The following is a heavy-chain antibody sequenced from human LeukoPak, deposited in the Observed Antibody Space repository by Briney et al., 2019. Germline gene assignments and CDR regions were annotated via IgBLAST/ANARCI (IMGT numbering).Heavy chain of an antibody. CDR3: ARDNVVVVTATPTSGLDP. Sequence: PLETLSLTCAVSGYSISSGYYWGWIRTPPGKGLEWIGCVYYSGSTYYNPSLKSRVTISVDTSKNHFSLNLSSVTAADTAVYYCARDNVVVVTATPTSGLDPWGQGTLVTVSS. CDR2: VYYSGST. CDR1: GYSISSGYY. D-gene: IGHD2-15*01. J-gene: IGHJ5*02. V-gene: IGHV4-38-2*02.